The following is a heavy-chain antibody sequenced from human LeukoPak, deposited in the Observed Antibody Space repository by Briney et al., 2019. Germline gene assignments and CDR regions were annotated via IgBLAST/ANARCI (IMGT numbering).Heavy chain of an antibody. CDR2: IIPIFGTA. V-gene: IGHV1-69*05. CDR3: AGNYDFWRGYNPAPYNCAS. CDR1: GGTFSSYA. D-gene: IGHD3-3*01. J-gene: IGHJ4*02. Sequence: SVRVSCKASGGTFSSYAIRWVRQAPGQGLEWMGGIIPIFGTANYAQKFHGRVTISTDESTSTAYMQLSSLRSEDEAVYCCAGNYDFWRGYNPAPYNCASWSQATLVTVSS.